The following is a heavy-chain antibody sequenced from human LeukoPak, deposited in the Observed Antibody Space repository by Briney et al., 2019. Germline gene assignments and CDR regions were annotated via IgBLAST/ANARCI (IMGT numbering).Heavy chain of an antibody. CDR2: IYYSVST. J-gene: IGHJ5*02. D-gene: IGHD6-6*01. V-gene: IGHV4-39*01. CDR1: GGSISSSYYY. Sequence: PSETLSLTCTVSGGSISSSYYYWGWIRQPPGKVLEWLGSIYYSVSTYYNPPRKSRVTISVDTSKKQCSLKLSSVTAANTAVYYCARPRRSSSSGNWFDPWGQGTLVTVSS. CDR3: ARPRRSSSSGNWFDP.